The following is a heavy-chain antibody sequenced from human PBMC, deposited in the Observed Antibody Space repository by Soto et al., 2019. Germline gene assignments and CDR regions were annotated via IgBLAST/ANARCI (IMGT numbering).Heavy chain of an antibody. CDR1: GYTFTSYD. J-gene: IGHJ6*03. D-gene: IGHD2-2*01. CDR3: ARGVVPAAMGYYYYYMDV. Sequence: ASVKVSCKASGYTFTSYDINWVRQATGQGLEWMGWMNPNSGNTGYAQKFQGRVTMTRNTSISTAYMELSSLRSEDTAVYYCARGVVPAAMGYYYYYMDVWGKGTTVTVSS. CDR2: MNPNSGNT. V-gene: IGHV1-8*01.